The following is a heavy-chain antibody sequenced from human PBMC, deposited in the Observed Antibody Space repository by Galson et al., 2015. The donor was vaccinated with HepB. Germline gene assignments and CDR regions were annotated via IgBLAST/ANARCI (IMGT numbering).Heavy chain of an antibody. CDR1: GFTFSSYA. J-gene: IGHJ6*03. Sequence: SLRLSCAASGFTFSSYAMSWVRQAPGKGLEWVATIKEDGSAEYYVDSVKDRFTISRDNAKNSLSLQMNSLRAEDTAVYYCARGNSGYLFYYYYYMDVWGKGTT. D-gene: IGHD2-15*01. V-gene: IGHV3-7*04. CDR3: ARGNSGYLFYYYYYMDV. CDR2: IKEDGSAE.